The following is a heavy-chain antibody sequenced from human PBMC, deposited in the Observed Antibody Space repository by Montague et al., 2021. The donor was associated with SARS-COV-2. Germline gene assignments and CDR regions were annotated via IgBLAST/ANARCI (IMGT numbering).Heavy chain of an antibody. CDR1: GGSISGYY. D-gene: IGHD3/OR15-3a*01. J-gene: IGHJ5*02. CDR2: INHSGNT. Sequence: SETLSLTCAIHGGSISGYYWNWIRQHPGQGPEWIGEINHSGNTNYNPSLKSRLTISVDTSKKQFSLKLNSMTAADTAVYYCARGAAYDFWRGFLRYKWFDPWGLGTPVTVSS. CDR3: ARGAAYDFWRGFLRYKWFDP. V-gene: IGHV4-34*01.